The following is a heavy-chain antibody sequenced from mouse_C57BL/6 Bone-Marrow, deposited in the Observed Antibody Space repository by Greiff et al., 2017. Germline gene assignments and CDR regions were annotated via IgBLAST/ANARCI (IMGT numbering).Heavy chain of an antibody. V-gene: IGHV1-69*01. Sequence: QVQLKQPGAELVMPGASVKLSCKASGYTFTSYWMHWVKQRPGQGLEWIGEIDPSDSYTNYNQKFKGKSTLTVDKSSSTAYMQLSSLTSEDSAVYYCARSGGGKGGFAYWGQGTLVTVSA. CDR1: GYTFTSYW. J-gene: IGHJ3*01. CDR3: ARSGGGKGGFAY. D-gene: IGHD1-1*02. CDR2: IDPSDSYT.